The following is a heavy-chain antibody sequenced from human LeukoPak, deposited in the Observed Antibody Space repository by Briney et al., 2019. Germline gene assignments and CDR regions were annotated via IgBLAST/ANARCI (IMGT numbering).Heavy chain of an antibody. Sequence: GGSLRLSCAASGFTFSSYEMNWVRQAPGKGLEWVSYISSSGSTIYYADSVKGRFTISRDNAKNSMYVQMNSLRAEDTAVYYCARDRGGSSSWFRFDYWGQGTLVTVSS. CDR2: ISSSGSTI. CDR3: ARDRGGSSSWFRFDY. V-gene: IGHV3-48*03. CDR1: GFTFSSYE. D-gene: IGHD6-13*01. J-gene: IGHJ4*02.